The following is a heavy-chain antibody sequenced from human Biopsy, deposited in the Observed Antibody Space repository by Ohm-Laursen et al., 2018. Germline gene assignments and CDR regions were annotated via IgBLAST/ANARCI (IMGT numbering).Heavy chain of an antibody. V-gene: IGHV4-39*01. CDR3: ARDYDTSGYYYVS. CDR2: IFYRGNT. J-gene: IGHJ5*02. D-gene: IGHD3-22*01. CDR1: GGSISNNNYY. Sequence: PSETLSLTCTVSGGSISNNNYYWGWIRQPPGKGLEWIGSIFYRGNTHYKPSLKSRVNISVDTSKNQFSLKLNSVTAADTAVYYCARDYDTSGYYYVSWGQGTLVTVSS.